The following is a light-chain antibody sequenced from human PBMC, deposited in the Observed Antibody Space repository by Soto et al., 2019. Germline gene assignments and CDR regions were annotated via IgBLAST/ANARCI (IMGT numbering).Light chain of an antibody. V-gene: IGKV3-11*01. CDR3: QQHINWPFT. J-gene: IGKJ4*01. Sequence: EIVLTQSPATLSLSPGERATLSCRASQTVSSSLAWYQQKPGQAPRLLIYEVSNSPTGIPARLSGSGSGADSTLTISGLEPGYFALYYSQQHINWPFTFGGGTKV. CDR2: EVS. CDR1: QTVSSS.